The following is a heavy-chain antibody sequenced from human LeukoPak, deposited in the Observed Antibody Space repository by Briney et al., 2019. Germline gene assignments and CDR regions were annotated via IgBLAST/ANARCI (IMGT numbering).Heavy chain of an antibody. CDR3: ARGARSVPNFNWFDP. CDR1: GYTFTSYY. D-gene: IGHD1-1*01. Sequence: SCKASGYTFTSYYMHWVRQAPGKGLEWVAVIWYDGTNKYYADSVKGRFTISRDNSKNTLYLQMNSLRAEDTAVYYCARGARSVPNFNWFDPWGQGTLVTVSS. V-gene: IGHV3-33*01. J-gene: IGHJ5*02. CDR2: IWYDGTNK.